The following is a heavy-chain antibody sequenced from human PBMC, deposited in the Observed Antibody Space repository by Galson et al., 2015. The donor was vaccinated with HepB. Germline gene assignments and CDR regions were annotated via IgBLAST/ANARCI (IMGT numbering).Heavy chain of an antibody. Sequence: LSLTCTISGGSISSYYWSWIRQPPGKGLEWIGYIYFSGNTNYNPSLKSRVTISVGTSKNQFSLKLSSVTAADTAVYYCARVYSNYRPTGSYFDYWGQGTLVTVSS. CDR2: IYFSGNT. D-gene: IGHD4-11*01. CDR1: GGSISSYY. J-gene: IGHJ4*02. CDR3: ARVYSNYRPTGSYFDY. V-gene: IGHV4-59*01.